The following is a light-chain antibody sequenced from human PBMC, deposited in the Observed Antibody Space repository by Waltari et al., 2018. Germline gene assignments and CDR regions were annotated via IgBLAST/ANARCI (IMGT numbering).Light chain of an antibody. CDR2: KGI. J-gene: IGLJ3*02. V-gene: IGLV8-61*01. CDR3: SMYMGSGVWV. CDR1: SGSVSSTSY. Sequence: QTVVTQEPSLSVSPGGTVTLTCALSSGSVSSTSYPTWYQQTPGQPPRTLVYKGISRSSGVPVRFSGAILGNTGARTITGAQADDESDYYCSMYMGSGVWVFGGGTKLTIL.